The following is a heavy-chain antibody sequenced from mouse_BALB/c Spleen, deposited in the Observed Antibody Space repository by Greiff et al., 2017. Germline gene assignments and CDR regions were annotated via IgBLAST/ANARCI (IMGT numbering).Heavy chain of an antibody. Sequence: EVQLVESGGGLVQPGGSLKLSCAASGFTFGSYGMSWVRQTPDKRLELVATINSNGGSTYYPDSVKGRFTISRDNAKNTLYLQMSSLKSEDTAMYYCARETMILDYWGQGTTLTVSS. V-gene: IGHV5-6-3*01. D-gene: IGHD2-4*01. J-gene: IGHJ2*01. CDR2: INSNGGST. CDR1: GFTFGSYG. CDR3: ARETMILDY.